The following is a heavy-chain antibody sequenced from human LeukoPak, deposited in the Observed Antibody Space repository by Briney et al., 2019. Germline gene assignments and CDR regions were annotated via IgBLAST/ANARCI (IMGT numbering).Heavy chain of an antibody. D-gene: IGHD2-15*01. CDR1: GFTFDDYA. CDR3: AKAGYNCSGGSCYSYWYFDL. CDR2: ISWNSGSI. V-gene: IGHV3-9*01. J-gene: IGHJ2*01. Sequence: GGSLRLSCAASGFTFDDYAMHWVRQAPGKGLEWVSGISWNSGSIGYADSVKGRFTSSRDNAKNSLYLQMNSLRAEDTALYYCAKAGYNCSGGSCYSYWYFDLWGRGTLVTVSS.